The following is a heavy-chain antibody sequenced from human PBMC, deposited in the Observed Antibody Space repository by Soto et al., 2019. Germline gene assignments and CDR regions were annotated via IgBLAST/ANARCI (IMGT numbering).Heavy chain of an antibody. CDR1: GGSISSSSYY. J-gene: IGHJ4*02. CDR2: IYYSGST. Sequence: SETLSLTCTVSGGSISSSSYYWGWIRQPPGKGLEWIGSIYYSGSTYYNPSLKSRVTISVDTSKNQFYLKLGSVTAADTAVYYCARLTNWGSYFDYWGQGTLVTVSS. V-gene: IGHV4-39*01. CDR3: ARLTNWGSYFDY. D-gene: IGHD7-27*01.